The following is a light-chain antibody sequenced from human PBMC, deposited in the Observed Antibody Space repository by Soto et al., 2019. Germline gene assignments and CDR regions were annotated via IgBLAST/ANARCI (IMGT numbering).Light chain of an antibody. CDR3: QTWVSGPWV. Sequence: QLVLTQSPSASASLGDSVKLTCTLSSGHSTYAIVWHQQQPEKGPRYLMKLNSDGSHNKGDGISDRFSGSSSGAERYLTISSLQSEDEADYYCQTWVSGPWVFGGGTKLTVL. CDR1: SGHSTYA. CDR2: LNSDGSH. V-gene: IGLV4-69*01. J-gene: IGLJ3*02.